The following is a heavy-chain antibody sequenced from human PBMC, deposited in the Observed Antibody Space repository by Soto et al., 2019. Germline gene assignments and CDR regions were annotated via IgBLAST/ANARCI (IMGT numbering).Heavy chain of an antibody. CDR3: ANSYLLDY. CDR2: ISYDGSNK. Sequence: GGSLRLSCAASGFTFSSYGMHWVRQAPGKGLEWVAVISYDGSNKYYADSVKGRFTISRDNSKNTLYLQMNSLRAEDTAVYYCANSYLLDYWGQGTLVTVSS. V-gene: IGHV3-30*18. J-gene: IGHJ4*02. CDR1: GFTFSSYG. D-gene: IGHD1-26*01.